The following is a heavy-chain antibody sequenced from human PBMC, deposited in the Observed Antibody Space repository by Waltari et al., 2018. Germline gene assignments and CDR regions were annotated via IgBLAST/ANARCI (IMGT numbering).Heavy chain of an antibody. CDR3: AKAPYYYDSSGYYFDY. CDR1: GFTFSSYA. D-gene: IGHD3-22*01. V-gene: IGHV3-23*01. CDR2: ISGSGGSI. Sequence: EVQLLESGGGLVQPGGSLRLSCAASGFTFSSYAMSWVRQAPGKGLEWVSAISGSGGSIGYADSVKGRFTISRDNAKNSLYLQMNSLRAEDTALYYCAKAPYYYDSSGYYFDYWGQGTLVTVSS. J-gene: IGHJ4*02.